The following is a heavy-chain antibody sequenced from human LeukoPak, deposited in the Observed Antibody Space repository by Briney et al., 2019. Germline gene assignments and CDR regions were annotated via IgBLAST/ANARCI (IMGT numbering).Heavy chain of an antibody. CDR2: INSDGSTT. Sequence: GGSLRLSCAASGFTFSTYWMHWVRQAPGKGLVWVSRINSDGSTTTYADSVKGRFTISRDNAKNTLYLQMNRLRAEDTAVYYCARGEDGLAYFDYWGQGTLVTVSS. CDR1: GFTFSTYW. CDR3: ARGEDGLAYFDY. D-gene: IGHD5-24*01. J-gene: IGHJ4*02. V-gene: IGHV3-74*01.